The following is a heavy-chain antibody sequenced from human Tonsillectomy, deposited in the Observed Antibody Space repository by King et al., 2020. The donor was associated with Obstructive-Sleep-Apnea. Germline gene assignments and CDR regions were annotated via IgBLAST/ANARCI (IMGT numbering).Heavy chain of an antibody. V-gene: IGHV3-7*01. J-gene: IGHJ6*02. CDR2: IKQDGSEK. Sequence: VQLVESGGGLVQPGGSLRLSCAASGFTFSSYWMSWVRQAPGKGLEWVANIKQDGSEKYYVDSVKGRFTISRDNAKNSLYLQMNSLRAEDTAVYYCARDVLGYCSSTSCPLEDYYYGMDVWGQGTTVTVSS. CDR1: GFTFSSYW. D-gene: IGHD2-2*01. CDR3: ARDVLGYCSSTSCPLEDYYYGMDV.